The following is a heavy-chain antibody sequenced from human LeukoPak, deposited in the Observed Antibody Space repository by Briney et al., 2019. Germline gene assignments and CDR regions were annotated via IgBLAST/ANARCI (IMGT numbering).Heavy chain of an antibody. Sequence: GGSLRLSCAASGYAFSGDVMTWVRQAPGKGLVWVSLINGDGSNTNYADSVRGRFTISRDNAKNTLYVEMNSLRAEDTAVYYCARAGPDWRIDYWGQGSLVTVSS. V-gene: IGHV3-74*01. CDR3: ARAGPDWRIDY. D-gene: IGHD3-9*01. J-gene: IGHJ4*02. CDR1: GYAFSGDV. CDR2: INGDGSNT.